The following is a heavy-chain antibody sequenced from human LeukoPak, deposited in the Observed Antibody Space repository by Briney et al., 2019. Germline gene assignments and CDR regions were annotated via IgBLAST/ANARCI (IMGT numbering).Heavy chain of an antibody. D-gene: IGHD3-3*02. CDR1: GGSFSDWP. CDR2: IIPKYSAS. J-gene: IGHJ3*01. Sequence: ASVKVSCKASGGSFSDWPINWVRQAPGQGLEWLGGIIPKYSASSYAQAFQGRVTITADESTNTVYIEMSGLRPDDTAVYYCVRPDRIFGVPAAFDAWGQGTLVAVSS. CDR3: VRPDRIFGVPAAFDA. V-gene: IGHV1-69*13.